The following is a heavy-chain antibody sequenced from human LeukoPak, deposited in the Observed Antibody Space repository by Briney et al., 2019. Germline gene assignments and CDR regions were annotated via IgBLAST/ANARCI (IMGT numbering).Heavy chain of an antibody. CDR3: ARDPYVWGNYRYRFDY. D-gene: IGHD3-16*02. J-gene: IGHJ4*02. V-gene: IGHV4-34*01. CDR2: INHSGST. Sequence: SETLSLTCAVYGGSFSGYYWSWIRQPPGKGLVWIGEINHSGSTNYNPSLKSRVTISVDTSKNQFSLKLSSVTAADTAVYYCARDPYVWGNYRYRFDYWGQGTLVTVSS. CDR1: GGSFSGYY.